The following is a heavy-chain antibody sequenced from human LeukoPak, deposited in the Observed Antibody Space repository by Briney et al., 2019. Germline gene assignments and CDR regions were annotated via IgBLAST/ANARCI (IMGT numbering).Heavy chain of an antibody. J-gene: IGHJ4*02. Sequence: ASVKVSCKASGYTFTGYAIHWVRQAPGQRLEWMGWINAGNGNTKYSQKFQGRATITRDTSASTAYMELSSLRSEDTAVYYCARAGICTSCYVIGPVDWGQGTLVTVSS. CDR2: INAGNGNT. CDR1: GYTFTGYA. CDR3: ARAGICTSCYVIGPVD. V-gene: IGHV1-3*01. D-gene: IGHD2-2*01.